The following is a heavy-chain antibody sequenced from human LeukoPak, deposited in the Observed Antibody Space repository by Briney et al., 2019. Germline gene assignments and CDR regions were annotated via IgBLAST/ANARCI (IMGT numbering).Heavy chain of an antibody. CDR1: GYTFISYG. CDR3: ARLGGESFKFDP. CDR2: ISAYNGNI. Sequence: ASVKVSCKASGYTFISYGITWVRQAPGQGLEWLGWISAYNGNIDYAQKLQGRVTLTTDTSTSTAYMEVRSLRSDDTAVYYCARLGGESFKFDPWGQGTLVTVSS. J-gene: IGHJ5*02. V-gene: IGHV1-18*01. D-gene: IGHD3-10*01.